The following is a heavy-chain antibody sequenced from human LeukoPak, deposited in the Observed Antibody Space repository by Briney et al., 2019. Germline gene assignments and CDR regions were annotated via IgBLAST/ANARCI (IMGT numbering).Heavy chain of an antibody. CDR2: IYHSGST. D-gene: IGHD3-10*01. J-gene: IGHJ3*02. CDR1: GYSISSGYC. CDR3: AGGASHDAFDI. V-gene: IGHV4-38-2*01. Sequence: PSETLSLTCAVCGYSISSGYCWGRIRQPPGKGLEWIGSIYHSGSTYYNPSLKSRVTISVDTSKNQFSLKLCSVTAADTAVYYCAGGASHDAFDIWRQGTMVTVSS.